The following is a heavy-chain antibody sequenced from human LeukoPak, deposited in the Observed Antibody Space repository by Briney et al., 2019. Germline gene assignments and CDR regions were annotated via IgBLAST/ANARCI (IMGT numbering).Heavy chain of an antibody. CDR1: GYTFTSYD. V-gene: IGHV1-8*01. J-gene: IGHJ5*02. Sequence: ASVKVSCKASGYTFTSYDINWVRQATGQGLEWMGWMNPNSGNTGYAQKFQGRVTMTRNTSISTAYMELSSLRSEDTAVYYCARKSVGSSSWKAAFDPWGQGTLVTVSS. D-gene: IGHD6-13*01. CDR2: MNPNSGNT. CDR3: ARKSVGSSSWKAAFDP.